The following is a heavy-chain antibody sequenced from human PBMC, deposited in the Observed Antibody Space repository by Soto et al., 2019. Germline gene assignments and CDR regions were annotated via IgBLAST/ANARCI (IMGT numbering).Heavy chain of an antibody. CDR3: AKDRRDGEYNSVYDF. CDR2: MSFDGTYK. D-gene: IGHD4-17*01. J-gene: IGHJ4*02. Sequence: QVQLAESGGGVVQPGGSLRLSCVGSGFRFSDYGMHWVRQAPGKGLEWVAMMSFDGTYKYYADSVKVRFIISRDNSKNTLYLQMNSLRAEDTAVYYCAKDRRDGEYNSVYDFWGQGTLVTVSS. CDR1: GFRFSDYG. V-gene: IGHV3-30*18.